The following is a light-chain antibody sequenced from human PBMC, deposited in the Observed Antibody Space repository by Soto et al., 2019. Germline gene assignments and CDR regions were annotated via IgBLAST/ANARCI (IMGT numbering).Light chain of an antibody. CDR2: EGS. CDR1: SSDVGSYNL. Sequence: QSVLTQPASVSGSPGQSITISCTGTSSDVGSYNLVSWYQQHPGKAPKLMIYEGSKRPSGVSNRFSGSKSGNTASLTISGLQAEDEADYYCSSYTTTSTLRVFGGGTKLTVL. J-gene: IGLJ3*02. CDR3: SSYTTTSTLRV. V-gene: IGLV2-14*02.